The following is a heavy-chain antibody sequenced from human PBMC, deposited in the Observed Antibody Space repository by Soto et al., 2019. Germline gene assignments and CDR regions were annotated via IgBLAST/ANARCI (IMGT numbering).Heavy chain of an antibody. CDR2: ISDSGGST. J-gene: IGHJ4*02. D-gene: IGHD4-17*01. Sequence: EVQLLESGGGLVQPGGSLRLSCAASGITFSSYAMSWVRQAPGKGLELVSGISDSGGSTYYAESVKGRFTISRDNSKNTLYLQMNSLRAEDTAVYYCAKADYGDYGFDYWGQGTLVTVSS. CDR3: AKADYGDYGFDY. V-gene: IGHV3-23*01. CDR1: GITFSSYA.